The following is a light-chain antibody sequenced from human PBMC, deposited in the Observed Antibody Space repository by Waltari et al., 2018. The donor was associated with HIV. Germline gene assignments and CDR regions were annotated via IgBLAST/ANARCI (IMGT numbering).Light chain of an antibody. J-gene: IGLJ3*02. CDR3: SSYRISRTPLWV. CDR1: SSEVGSYNS. Sequence: QSALTHPDSVSGSRGRSNTIPCTGTSSEVGSYNSVAWYQQHTDKAPKLMIYDVRNRPSGVSNRFSGSTSDNTASLTTSGLQAEAEADYYCSSYRISRTPLWVFGGGPKLTVL. CDR2: DVR. V-gene: IGLV2-14*01.